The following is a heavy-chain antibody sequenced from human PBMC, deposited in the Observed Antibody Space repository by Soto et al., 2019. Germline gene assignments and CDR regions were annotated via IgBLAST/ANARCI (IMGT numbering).Heavy chain of an antibody. V-gene: IGHV4-61*01. CDR3: ARDSGAATAGLFDY. D-gene: IGHD1-26*01. J-gene: IGHJ4*02. CDR1: GDSVSSGSYQ. CDR2: MHKSGST. Sequence: QVQLQESGPGLVKPSETLSLTCTVSGDSVSSGSYQWSWIRQPPGKGLEWIAYMHKSGSTDYNPSLRSRVTMSVDASNNQFSLKLSSVTAADAALYYCARDSGAATAGLFDYWGQGILVTVSS.